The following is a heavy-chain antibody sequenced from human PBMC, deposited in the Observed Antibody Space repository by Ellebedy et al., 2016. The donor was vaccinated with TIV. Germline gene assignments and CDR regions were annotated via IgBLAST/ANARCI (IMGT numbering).Heavy chain of an antibody. V-gene: IGHV1-46*04. CDR3: ARSRSSGWLHTPDY. D-gene: IGHD6-19*01. CDR1: GYTFSNYY. CDR2: INPNGGST. Sequence: AASVKVSCKASGYTFSNYYMHWVRQAPGQGLEWMGIINPNGGSTTYTQKLQGRVTMTRDTSTRTVYMELSSLRSEDTAVYYCARSRSSGWLHTPDYWGQGTLVTVSS. J-gene: IGHJ4*02.